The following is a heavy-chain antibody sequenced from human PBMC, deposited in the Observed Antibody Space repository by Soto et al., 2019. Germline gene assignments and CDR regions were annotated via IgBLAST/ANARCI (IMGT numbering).Heavy chain of an antibody. CDR3: AKDPLKIAYCGGDCYSVSGYFDY. CDR2: ISGSGGST. CDR1: GFTFSSYA. Sequence: EVQLLESGGGLVQPGGSLRLSCAASGFTFSSYAMSWVRQAPGKGLEWVSAISGSGGSTYYADSVKGRFTISRDNSKNTLYLQMNSLRDEDTAVYYCAKDPLKIAYCGGDCYSVSGYFDYWGQGTLVTVSS. J-gene: IGHJ4*02. D-gene: IGHD2-21*01. V-gene: IGHV3-23*01.